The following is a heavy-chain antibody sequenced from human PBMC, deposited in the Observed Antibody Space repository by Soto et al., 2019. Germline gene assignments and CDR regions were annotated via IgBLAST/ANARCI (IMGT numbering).Heavy chain of an antibody. CDR3: ARDPYYYDSSDAFGI. CDR1: GFTFGSYW. Sequence: PGGSLRLSCAASGFTFGSYWMHWVRQAPGKGLVWVSRINSDGSSTSYADSVKGRFTISRDNAKNTLYLQMNSLRAEDTAVYYCARDPYYYDSSDAFGIWGQGTMVTVSS. V-gene: IGHV3-74*01. D-gene: IGHD3-22*01. CDR2: INSDGSST. J-gene: IGHJ3*02.